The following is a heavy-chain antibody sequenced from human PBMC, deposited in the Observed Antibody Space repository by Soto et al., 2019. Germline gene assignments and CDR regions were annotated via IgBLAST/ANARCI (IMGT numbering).Heavy chain of an antibody. J-gene: IGHJ6*02. D-gene: IGHD3-10*01. Sequence: QVQLQESGPGLVKPSETLALTCTVSGASISSYYWSWIRQPPGKGLEWLGYILYTGNTNYSPSLKSRVTMSVDTSKNQVSLKLSAVTAADTAVYFCARAAYGSGSYYAPYYYYAMDVWGHGTTVTVSS. CDR1: GASISSYY. CDR3: ARAAYGSGSYYAPYYYYAMDV. CDR2: ILYTGNT. V-gene: IGHV4-59*01.